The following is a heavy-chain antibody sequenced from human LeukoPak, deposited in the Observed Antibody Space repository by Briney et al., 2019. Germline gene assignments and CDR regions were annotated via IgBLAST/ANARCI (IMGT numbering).Heavy chain of an antibody. V-gene: IGHV4-34*01. D-gene: IGHD2-15*01. CDR1: GGSFSGYY. Sequence: SETLSLTCAVYGGSFSGYYWSWIRQPPGKGLEWIGEINHSGSTNYNPSLKGRVTISVDTSKNQFSLKLSSVTAADTAVYYCARGLAACSGGSCYTPQLDYWGQGTLVTVSS. J-gene: IGHJ4*02. CDR3: ARGLAACSGGSCYTPQLDY. CDR2: INHSGST.